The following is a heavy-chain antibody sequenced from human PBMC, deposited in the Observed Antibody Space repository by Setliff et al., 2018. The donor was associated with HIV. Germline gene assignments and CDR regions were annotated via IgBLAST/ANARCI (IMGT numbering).Heavy chain of an antibody. J-gene: IGHJ4*02. Sequence: LSLSCVGSGFTFEDYAMHWVRQAPGKGLEWVAGINWNSGSIGYADSVLGRFTISRDNARNSVYLQMNTLRTDDTALYYCVKGDCTSSSCELAFWGQGTLVTVSS. CDR3: VKGDCTSSSCELAF. CDR2: INWNSGSI. V-gene: IGHV3-9*01. CDR1: GFTFEDYA. D-gene: IGHD2-2*01.